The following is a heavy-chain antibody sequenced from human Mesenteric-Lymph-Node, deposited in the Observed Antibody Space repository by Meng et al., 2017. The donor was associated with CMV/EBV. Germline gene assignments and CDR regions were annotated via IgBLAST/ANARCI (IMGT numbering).Heavy chain of an antibody. CDR2: IKQDGSEK. J-gene: IGHJ4*02. D-gene: IGHD6-13*01. Sequence: GESLKISCAASGFTFNTYAMYWVRQAPGKGLEWVANIKQDGSEKYYVDSVKGRFTISRDNAKNSLYLQMNSLRAEDTAVYYCARGQQLPTYWGQGTLVTVSS. CDR3: ARGQQLPTY. CDR1: GFTFNTYA. V-gene: IGHV3-7*04.